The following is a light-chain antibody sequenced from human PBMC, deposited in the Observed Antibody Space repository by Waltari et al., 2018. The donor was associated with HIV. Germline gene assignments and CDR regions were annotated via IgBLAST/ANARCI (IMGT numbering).Light chain of an antibody. V-gene: IGLV2-23*02. CDR3: CSYAGSSTLV. CDR2: EVS. Sequence: QSALTQPASVSGSPGQSITISCTGTSSDVGSYNLVSWYQQHPDNAPKLMIYEVSKRPSGVSNRFSGSKSGNTASLTISGLQAEDEADYYCCSYAGSSTLVFGGGTKLTVL. CDR1: SSDVGSYNL. J-gene: IGLJ3*02.